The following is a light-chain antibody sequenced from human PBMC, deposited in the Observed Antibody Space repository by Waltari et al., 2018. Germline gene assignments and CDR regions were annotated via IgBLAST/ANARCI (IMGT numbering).Light chain of an antibody. CDR1: ESVSSY. V-gene: IGKV3-11*01. CDR3: QQRTNWVTT. CDR2: DAS. Sequence: EIELTQSPATLSLSPGERATLSCRANESVSSYLARYQQKPGQAPRLLIYDASNRAAGIPARFSGSGYGTDFTLTISSLEPEDFAIYYCQQRTNWVTTFGQGTRLDIK. J-gene: IGKJ5*01.